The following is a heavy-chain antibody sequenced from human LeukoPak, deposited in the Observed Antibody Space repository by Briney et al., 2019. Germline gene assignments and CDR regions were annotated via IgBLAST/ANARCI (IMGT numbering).Heavy chain of an antibody. Sequence: SENLSLTCTVSGGSISSGDYYWSWIRQPPGKGLEWIGYIYYSGSTYYNPSLKSRVTISVDTSKNQFSLKLSSVTAADTAVYYCARVSCTNGVCYYFDYWGQGTLVTVSS. J-gene: IGHJ4*02. V-gene: IGHV4-30-4*01. CDR1: GGSISSGDYY. CDR2: IYYSGST. CDR3: ARVSCTNGVCYYFDY. D-gene: IGHD2-8*01.